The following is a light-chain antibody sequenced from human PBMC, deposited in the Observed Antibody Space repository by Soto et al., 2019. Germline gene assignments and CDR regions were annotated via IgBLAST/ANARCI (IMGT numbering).Light chain of an antibody. CDR3: QQYGGSPET. CDR2: GAS. J-gene: IGKJ1*01. CDR1: QSVSSSY. V-gene: IGKV3-20*01. Sequence: EIVLTQSPGTLSLSPGERATLSCRASQSVSSSYLAWYQQKPGQAPRLLIYGASSRATGIPDRFSGSGSGTDFTLTISRKETKDFAVYYCQQYGGSPETFAQGTKVDSK.